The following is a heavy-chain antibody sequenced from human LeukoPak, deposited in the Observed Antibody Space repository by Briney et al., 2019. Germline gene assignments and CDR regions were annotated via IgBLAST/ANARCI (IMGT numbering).Heavy chain of an antibody. Sequence: GASVKVSCKASGYTFTNYGISWVRQAPGQGLEWMGWISAYKGNTYYAQRLQGRVTMTTDTSTSTAYMELRSLTSDDTAVFYCARDLYYYDSSGYRFLDGFDIWGQGTMVTASS. CDR3: ARDLYYYDSSGYRFLDGFDI. CDR2: ISAYKGNT. D-gene: IGHD3-22*01. CDR1: GYTFTNYG. V-gene: IGHV1-18*01. J-gene: IGHJ3*02.